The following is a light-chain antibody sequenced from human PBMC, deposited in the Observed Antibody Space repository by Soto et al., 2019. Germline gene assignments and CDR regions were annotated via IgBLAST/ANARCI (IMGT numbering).Light chain of an antibody. V-gene: IGLV2-23*02. CDR1: SSDVGLYNL. J-gene: IGLJ3*02. CDR2: EVN. CDR3: CSYVGSSILM. Sequence: QSALTQPASVSGSPGQSITISCTGTSSDVGLYNLVSWYQQLPGQAPKLIIYEVNERPSGIADRFSGSKSGXTXXLTISGLQDEDEADYYCCSYVGSSILMFGGGTKLTVL.